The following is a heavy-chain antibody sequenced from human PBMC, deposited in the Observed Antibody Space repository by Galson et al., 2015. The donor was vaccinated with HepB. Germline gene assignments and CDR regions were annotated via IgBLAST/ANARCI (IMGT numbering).Heavy chain of an antibody. CDR1: GGTFSSYA. J-gene: IGHJ4*02. Sequence: SVKVSCKASGGTFSSYAISWVRQAPGQGLEWMGGIIPIFGTANYAQKFQGRVTITADESTSTAYMELSSLRSEDTAVYYCAREPSTRGYSYGQRFDYWGQGTLVTVSS. CDR2: IIPIFGTA. V-gene: IGHV1-69*13. CDR3: AREPSTRGYSYGQRFDY. D-gene: IGHD5-18*01.